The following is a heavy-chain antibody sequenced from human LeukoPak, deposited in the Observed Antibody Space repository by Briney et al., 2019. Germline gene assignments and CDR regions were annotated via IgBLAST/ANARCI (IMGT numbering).Heavy chain of an antibody. CDR3: ARGDSGSYYSD. J-gene: IGHJ4*02. V-gene: IGHV1-2*04. CDR2: INPNSGGT. Sequence: ASVKVSCKASGYTFTGYYMHWVRQAPGQGLEWMGWINPNSGGTNYAQKFQGWVTMTRDTSTSTAYMELRSLRSDDTAVYYCARGDSGSYYSDWGQGTLVTVSS. D-gene: IGHD1-26*01. CDR1: GYTFTGYY.